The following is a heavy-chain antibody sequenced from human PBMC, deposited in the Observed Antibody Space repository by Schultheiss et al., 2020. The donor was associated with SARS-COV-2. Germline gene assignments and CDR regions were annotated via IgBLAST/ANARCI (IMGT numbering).Heavy chain of an antibody. CDR2: IYYSGSS. D-gene: IGHD5-18*01. V-gene: IGHV4-39*07. CDR1: GGSISSRHYH. Sequence: SQTLSLTCNVSGGSISSRHYHWAWIRQPPGKGLEWIGYIYYSGSSNYNPSLKSRVTISVDTSKNQFSLKLSSVTAADTAVYYCARYGYSYGSDYWGQGTLVTVSS. J-gene: IGHJ4*02. CDR3: ARYGYSYGSDY.